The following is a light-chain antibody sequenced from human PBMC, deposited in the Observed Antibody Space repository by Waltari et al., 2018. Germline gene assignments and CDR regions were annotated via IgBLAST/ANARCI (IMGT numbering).Light chain of an antibody. CDR3: QAWDSSTAV. CDR1: KLGDKY. CDR2: QDS. J-gene: IGLJ2*01. V-gene: IGLV3-1*01. Sequence: SYELTQSPSVSVSPGHTASITCSGDKLGDKYACWYQQKPGQSPVLVIYQDSKRPSGIPERFSGSNSGNTATLTISGTQAMDEADYYCQAWDSSTAVFGGGTKLTVL.